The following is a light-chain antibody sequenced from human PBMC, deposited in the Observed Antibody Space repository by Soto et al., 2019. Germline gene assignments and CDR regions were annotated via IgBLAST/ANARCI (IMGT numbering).Light chain of an antibody. Sequence: DIVMTQSPLSLPVTPGEPASISCRSSQRLLHSNGYTYLDWYLQKPGQSPQVLIYLASNRASGVPDRFSGSGSGTDFTLKISRVEAEDVGVYYCMQALQTPLTVGQGTKLEIK. CDR3: MQALQTPLT. J-gene: IGKJ2*01. CDR2: LAS. CDR1: QRLLHSNGYTY. V-gene: IGKV2-28*01.